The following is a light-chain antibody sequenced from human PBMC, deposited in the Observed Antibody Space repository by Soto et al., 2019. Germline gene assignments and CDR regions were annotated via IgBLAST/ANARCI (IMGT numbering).Light chain of an antibody. J-gene: IGKJ1*01. CDR1: QSLRRR. Sequence: EIVLTPSPGPLSLSPGERDTLSCMASQSLRRRLAWYQQKPGQAPRLLIYDPSTRATGIPARFSGSGSGTDFTLTISGLQSEDFAVYYCQQYNNWPQTFGQGTKVDIK. CDR3: QQYNNWPQT. CDR2: DPS. V-gene: IGKV3-15*01.